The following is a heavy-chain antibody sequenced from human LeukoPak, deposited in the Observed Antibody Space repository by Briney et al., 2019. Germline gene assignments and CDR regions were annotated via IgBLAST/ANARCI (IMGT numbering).Heavy chain of an antibody. CDR2: ISGSGGST. CDR1: GSTFSSYA. Sequence: GGSLRLSCAASGSTFSSYAMSWVRQAPGKGLEWVSAISGSGGSTYYADSVKGRFTISRDNSKNTLYLQMNSLRAEDTAVYYCAKDHCSSTSCYFGYWGQGTLVTVSS. D-gene: IGHD2-2*01. CDR3: AKDHCSSTSCYFGY. J-gene: IGHJ4*02. V-gene: IGHV3-23*01.